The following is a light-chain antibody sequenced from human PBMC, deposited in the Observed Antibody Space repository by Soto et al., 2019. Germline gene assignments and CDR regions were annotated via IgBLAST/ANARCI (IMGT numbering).Light chain of an antibody. CDR3: QQRSNWPLIT. Sequence: EIVLTQSPATLSWSPGERATLSCRASQSVSNSLAWYQQKPGQAPRLLISDVATRATGIPARFSGSGSGTDFTLTISSLEPEDFAVYYCQQRSNWPLITFGQGTRLEIK. CDR1: QSVSNS. CDR2: DVA. J-gene: IGKJ5*01. V-gene: IGKV3-11*01.